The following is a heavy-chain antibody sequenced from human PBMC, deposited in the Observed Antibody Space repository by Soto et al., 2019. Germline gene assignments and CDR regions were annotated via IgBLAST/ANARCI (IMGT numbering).Heavy chain of an antibody. CDR2: INHTGVST. CDR3: VRSYDDSNGFSLYQFDY. CDR1: GYTFSSYY. D-gene: IGHD3-22*01. Sequence: ASVKVSCKSSGYTFSSYYIHWVRQAPGQGLEWMGIINHTGVSTTYAQKFRGRVTMTRDTSTSTVYIDMSSLRSEDTAVYYCVRSYDDSNGFSLYQFDYWGQGTRVTVS. J-gene: IGHJ4*02. V-gene: IGHV1-46*01.